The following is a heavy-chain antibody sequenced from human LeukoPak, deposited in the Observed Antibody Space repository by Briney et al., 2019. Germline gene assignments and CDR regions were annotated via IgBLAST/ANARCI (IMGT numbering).Heavy chain of an antibody. V-gene: IGHV1-2*06. CDR2: VISHSGGT. J-gene: IGHJ4*02. CDR1: GYTFSGYN. Sequence: GGSLRLSCAASGYTFSGYNMHWVRQAPGQGLEWMGRVISHSGGTNYAPRFQGRVTMTRDTSTSTAYMELSRLKSDDTAVYYCARGYNYGHDYWGQGTLVTVSS. CDR3: ARGYNYGHDY. D-gene: IGHD5-18*01.